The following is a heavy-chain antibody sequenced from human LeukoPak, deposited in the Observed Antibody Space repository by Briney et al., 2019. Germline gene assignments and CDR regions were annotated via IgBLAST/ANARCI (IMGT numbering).Heavy chain of an antibody. Sequence: SETPSLTCDVYGGSFSGYYWSWIRQPPGKGLEWIGEINHSGSTNYNPSLKSRLTISVDTSKNQFSLKLSSVTAADTAVYYCARYCSGGSCYSDAFDIWGQGTMVTVSS. J-gene: IGHJ3*02. CDR1: GGSFSGYY. CDR2: INHSGST. D-gene: IGHD2-15*01. V-gene: IGHV4-34*01. CDR3: ARYCSGGSCYSDAFDI.